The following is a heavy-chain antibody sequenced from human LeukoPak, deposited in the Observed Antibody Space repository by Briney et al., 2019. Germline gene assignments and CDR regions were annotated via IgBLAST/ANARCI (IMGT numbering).Heavy chain of an antibody. CDR2: INAGNGNT. Sequence: ASVKVSCKASGYTFTSYAMHWVRQAPGQRLEWMGWINAGNGNTKYSQKFQGRVTITRDTSASTAHMELSSLRSEDTAVYYCARPNYYGDYAQYYFDYWGQGTLVTVSS. CDR3: ARPNYYGDYAQYYFDY. CDR1: GYTFTSYA. V-gene: IGHV1-3*01. J-gene: IGHJ4*02. D-gene: IGHD4-17*01.